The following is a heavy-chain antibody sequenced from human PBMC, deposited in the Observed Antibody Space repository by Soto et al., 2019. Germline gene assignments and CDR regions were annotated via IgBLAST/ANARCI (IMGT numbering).Heavy chain of an antibody. D-gene: IGHD3-3*01. Sequence: ASVKVTCKDSGYTFTGYYMHWVRQAPGQGLEWMGWINPNSGGTNYAQKFQGWVTMTRDTSISTAYMGLSRLRSDDTAVYYCASSLQNSNYDFPSNKGPDYYYYYGMDVWGQGTTVTVSS. V-gene: IGHV1-2*04. CDR2: INPNSGGT. J-gene: IGHJ6*02. CDR3: ASSLQNSNYDFPSNKGPDYYYYYGMDV. CDR1: GYTFTGYY.